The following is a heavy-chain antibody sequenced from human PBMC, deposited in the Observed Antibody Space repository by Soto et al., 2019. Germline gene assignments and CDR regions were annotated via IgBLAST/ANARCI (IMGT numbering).Heavy chain of an antibody. CDR1: GYSFTAYH. D-gene: IGHD2-8*01. V-gene: IGHV1-2*04. CDR3: AWGDSTDCSTGVCSFFYNHDMDV. CDR2: INPKSGGT. J-gene: IGHJ6*02. Sequence: QVQLVQSGAEVKKPGASVKVSCKAYGYSFTAYHIHWVRQAPGQGLEWLGRINPKSGGTSTAQKYQDWVTMTSDTSIITAYMELTRLTSDDTAIYYCAWGDSTDCSTGVCSFFYNHDMDVWGQGTTVTVSS.